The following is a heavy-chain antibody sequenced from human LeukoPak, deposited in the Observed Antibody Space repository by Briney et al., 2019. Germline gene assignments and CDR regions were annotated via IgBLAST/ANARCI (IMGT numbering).Heavy chain of an antibody. Sequence: GGSLRLSCAASGFTFSTCAMSWVRQPPGKGLEWVAVSYSGGTSQYAESVKGRFTISRDNSKNTLSLQMNSLRAEDTALYYCARVWELSFDYWGQGTLVTVSS. CDR2: SYSGGTS. CDR1: GFTFSTCA. D-gene: IGHD3-16*02. J-gene: IGHJ4*02. CDR3: ARVWELSFDY. V-gene: IGHV3-23*03.